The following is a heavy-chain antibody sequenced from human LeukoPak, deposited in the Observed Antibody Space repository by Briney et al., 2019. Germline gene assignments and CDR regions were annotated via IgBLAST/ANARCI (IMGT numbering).Heavy chain of an antibody. CDR3: ARALTTVTPDY. CDR2: INPNSGVA. V-gene: IGHV1-2*02. CDR1: GYTFTAWY. J-gene: IGHJ4*02. Sequence: ASVKVSCKASGYTFTAWYMHWVRQAPGQGLEWMGWINPNSGVANFAQKFQGRVTMTRDTSISTAYMELSSLRSDDTAVYYCARALTTVTPDYWGQGTPVTVSS. D-gene: IGHD4-17*01.